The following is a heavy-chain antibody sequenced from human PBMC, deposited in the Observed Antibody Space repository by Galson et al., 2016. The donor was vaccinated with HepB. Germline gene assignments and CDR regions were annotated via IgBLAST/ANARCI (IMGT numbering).Heavy chain of an antibody. CDR2: INHSGTT. D-gene: IGHD1-26*01. CDR1: GESFSGYY. V-gene: IGHV4-34*01. J-gene: IGHJ6*02. CDR3: ARGGPSGSYYSRHYFYGMDV. Sequence: SETLSLTCAVYGESFSGYYWSWIRQPPGKGLEWIGQINHSGTTYYNPSLTSRLTISVDTSKNQFSLRLSSVTAADTAVYYCARGGPSGSYYSRHYFYGMDVWGQGTTVTVSS.